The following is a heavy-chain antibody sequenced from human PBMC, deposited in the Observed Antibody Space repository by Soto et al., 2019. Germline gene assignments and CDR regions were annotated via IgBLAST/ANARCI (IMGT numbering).Heavy chain of an antibody. Sequence: GESLKISCKGSGYSFSSYWIAWVRQMPGKGLEWMRIIYAGDSDTRYSPSFQGQVTISADKSISTAYLQWSSLKASDTAMYYCARGSYSTGWYVYWGQGTLVTVSS. CDR2: IYAGDSDT. J-gene: IGHJ4*02. D-gene: IGHD6-19*01. CDR1: GYSFSSYW. CDR3: ARGSYSTGWYVY. V-gene: IGHV5-51*01.